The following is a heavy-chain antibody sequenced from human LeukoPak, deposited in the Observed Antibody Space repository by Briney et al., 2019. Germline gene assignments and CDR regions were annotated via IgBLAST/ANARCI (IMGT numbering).Heavy chain of an antibody. CDR1: GGTFSSYA. Sequence: GASVKVSCKASGGTFSSYAIRWVRQAPGQGLEWMGRIIPILGIANYAQKFQGRVTITADKSTSTAYMELSSLRSEDTAVYYCATESHYYDSSGYYTTLNDYWGQGTLVTVSS. V-gene: IGHV1-69*04. CDR2: IIPILGIA. CDR3: ATESHYYDSSGYYTTLNDY. J-gene: IGHJ4*02. D-gene: IGHD3-22*01.